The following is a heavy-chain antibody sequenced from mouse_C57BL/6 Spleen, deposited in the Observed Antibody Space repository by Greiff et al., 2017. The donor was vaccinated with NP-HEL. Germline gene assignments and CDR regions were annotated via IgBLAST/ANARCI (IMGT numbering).Heavy chain of an antibody. D-gene: IGHD1-1*01. CDR2: IDPETGGT. Sequence: QVQLQQSGAELVRPGASVTLSCKASGYTFTDYEMHWVKQTPVHGLEWIGAIDPETGGTAYNQKFKGKAILTADKSSSTAYMELRSLTSEDSAVYYCTRGRVPYGSSYSFAYWGQGTLVTVSA. V-gene: IGHV1-15*01. CDR3: TRGRVPYGSSYSFAY. CDR1: GYTFTDYE. J-gene: IGHJ3*01.